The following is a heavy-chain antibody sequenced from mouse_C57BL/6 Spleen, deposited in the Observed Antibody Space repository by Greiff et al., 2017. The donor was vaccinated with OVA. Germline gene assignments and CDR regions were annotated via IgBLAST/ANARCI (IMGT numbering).Heavy chain of an antibody. D-gene: IGHD3-3*01. CDR3: ARWGDEGFDY. CDR1: GFTFSSYG. J-gene: IGHJ2*01. V-gene: IGHV5-6*01. Sequence: EVQRVESGGDLVKPGGSLKLSCAASGFTFSSYGMSWVRQTPDKRLEWVATISSGGSYTYYPDSVKGRFTISRDNAKNTLYLQMSSLKSEDTAMYYCARWGDEGFDYWGQGTTLTVSS. CDR2: ISSGGSYT.